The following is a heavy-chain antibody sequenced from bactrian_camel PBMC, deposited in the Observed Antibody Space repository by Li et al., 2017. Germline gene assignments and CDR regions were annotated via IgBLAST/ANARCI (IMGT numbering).Heavy chain of an antibody. CDR3: ATARKFTVYSDYANDY. J-gene: IGHJ6*01. D-gene: IGHD4*01. Sequence: HVQLVESGGGSVQAGGSLRLSCAASGFTFSTYCMGWFRQAPGKGLEWVSSIYSDGSVTYYSEAMKGRFTISKDNAKATVYLQMNSLKAEDTARYYCATARKFTVYSDYANDYWGQGTQVTVSS. CDR2: IYSDGSVT. V-gene: IGHV3S6*01. CDR1: GFTFSTYC.